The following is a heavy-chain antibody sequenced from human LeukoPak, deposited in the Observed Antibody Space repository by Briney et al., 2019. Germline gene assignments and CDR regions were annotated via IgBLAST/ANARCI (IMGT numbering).Heavy chain of an antibody. Sequence: GGSLRLSCAASGFTFNIYGMHWVRQAPGKGLECGSFIRYDGSNKYYADSVKGRFTISRDTSKNTLYLQMNSLRAEDTAVYYCAKHVSSGWSNFDYWGQGTLVTVSS. CDR3: AKHVSSGWSNFDY. CDR2: IRYDGSNK. CDR1: GFTFNIYG. V-gene: IGHV3-30*02. J-gene: IGHJ4*02. D-gene: IGHD6-19*01.